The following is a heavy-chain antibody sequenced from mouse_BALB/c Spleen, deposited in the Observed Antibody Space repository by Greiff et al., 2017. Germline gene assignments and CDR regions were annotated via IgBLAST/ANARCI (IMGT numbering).Heavy chain of an antibody. V-gene: IGHV1-20*01. CDR2: INPYNGDT. CDR3: AREGYYYGKEYFDV. J-gene: IGHJ1*01. Sequence: EVQLQESGPELVKPGASVKISCKASGYSFTGYFMNWVMQSHGKSLEWIGRINPYNGDTFYNQKFKSKATLTVDNSSSTAYMELRSLTSEDSAVYYCAREGYYYGKEYFDVWGAGTTVTVSS. CDR1: GYSFTGYF. D-gene: IGHD2-1*01.